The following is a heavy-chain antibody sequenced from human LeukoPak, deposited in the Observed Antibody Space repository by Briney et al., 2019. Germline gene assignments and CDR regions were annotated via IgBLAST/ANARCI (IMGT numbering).Heavy chain of an antibody. CDR2: IYTSGST. D-gene: IGHD4-23*01. CDR3: ARLHYGGNYGYYYYYMDV. V-gene: IGHV4-4*07. CDR1: GGSISSYS. Sequence: ASETLSLTCTVSGGSISSYSWSWIRQPAGKGLEWIGRIYTSGSTNYNPSLKSRVTMSVDTSKNQFSLKLSSVTAADTAVYYCARLHYGGNYGYYYYYMDVWGKGTTVTISS. J-gene: IGHJ6*03.